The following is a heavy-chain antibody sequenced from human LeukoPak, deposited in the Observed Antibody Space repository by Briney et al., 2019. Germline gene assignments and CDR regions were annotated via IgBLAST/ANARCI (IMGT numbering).Heavy chain of an antibody. J-gene: IGHJ3*02. CDR2: IKPDGSEK. V-gene: IGHV3-7*01. CDR3: AREYYYDSSGYPDAFDI. CDR1: GFTFSCYW. Sequence: GGSLRLSCAASGFTFSCYWMSWVRQAPGKGLEWVANIKPDGSEKYYVDSVKGRFTISRDNAKNSLYLQMNSLRAEDTAVYYCAREYYYDSSGYPDAFDIWGQGTMVTVSS. D-gene: IGHD3-22*01.